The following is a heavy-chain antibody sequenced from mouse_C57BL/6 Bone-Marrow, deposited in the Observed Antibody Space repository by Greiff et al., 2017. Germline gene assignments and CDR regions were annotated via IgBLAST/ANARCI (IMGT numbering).Heavy chain of an antibody. V-gene: IGHV5-6*01. CDR2: ISSGGSYT. J-gene: IGHJ2*01. CDR3: ASTCGMYYFDA. CDR1: GFTFSSYG. D-gene: IGHD1-1*01. Sequence: EVHLVESGGDLVKPGGSLKLSCAASGFTFSSYGMSWVRQTPDKRLEWVATISSGGSYTYYPDSVKGRVTISRYNAKNTLYLQMSSLKSEDTAMYYCASTCGMYYFDAWGTGTTLPVSS.